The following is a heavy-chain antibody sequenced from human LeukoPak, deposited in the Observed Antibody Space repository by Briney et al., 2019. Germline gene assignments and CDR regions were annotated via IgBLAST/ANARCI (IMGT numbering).Heavy chain of an antibody. CDR3: AKVHLFWSGDYDAFDI. CDR1: GFTFSSYG. D-gene: IGHD3-3*01. V-gene: IGHV3-30*02. CDR2: IRYDGSNK. Sequence: PGGSLRLSCAASGFTFSSYGMHWVRQAPGKGLEWVAFIRYDGSNKYYADSVKGRFTISKDNSKNTLCLHMNSLRAEDTVVYYCAKVHLFWSGDYDAFDIWGPGTMVTVSS. J-gene: IGHJ3*02.